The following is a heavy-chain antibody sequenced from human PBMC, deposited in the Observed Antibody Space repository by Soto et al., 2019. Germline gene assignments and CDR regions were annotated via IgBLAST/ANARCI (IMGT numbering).Heavy chain of an antibody. J-gene: IGHJ4*02. CDR2: INGDGTT. V-gene: IGHV3-74*01. CDR1: GFIFNNYW. Sequence: GGSLRLSCAASGFIFNNYWMHWVRQAPGKGLVWVARINGDGTTTYADSVKGRFTISRDNAKNSLYLQMNSLRDEDTAVYYCARSRYYDSSGAVDYWGQGTLVTVSS. D-gene: IGHD3-22*01. CDR3: ARSRYYDSSGAVDY.